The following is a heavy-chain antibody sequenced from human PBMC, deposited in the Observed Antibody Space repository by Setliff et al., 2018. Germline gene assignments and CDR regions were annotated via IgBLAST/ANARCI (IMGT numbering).Heavy chain of an antibody. V-gene: IGHV1-69*04. Sequence: KVSCKASGGTFSSYTISWVRQAPGQGLEWMGRIIPILGIANYAQKFQGRVTITADKSTSTAYMELSSLRSEDTAVYYCARDISLGKAAVWFGELKGWFDPRGQGTLVTVSS. J-gene: IGHJ5*02. CDR2: IIPILGIA. D-gene: IGHD3-10*01. CDR3: ARDISLGKAAVWFGELKGWFDP. CDR1: GGTFSSYT.